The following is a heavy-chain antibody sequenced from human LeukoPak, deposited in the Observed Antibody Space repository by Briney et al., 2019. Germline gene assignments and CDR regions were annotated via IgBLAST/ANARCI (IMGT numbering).Heavy chain of an antibody. J-gene: IGHJ6*03. CDR2: IYPGDSDT. CDR1: GYSFTSYW. D-gene: IGHD6-25*01. Sequence: KSGESLKISCKGSGYSFTSYWIGWVRQMPGKGLEWMGIIYPGDSDTRYSPSFQGQVTISADKSISTAYLQWSSLKASGTAMYYCATSGRYYYYYMDVWGKGTTVTVSS. V-gene: IGHV5-51*01. CDR3: ATSGRYYYYYMDV.